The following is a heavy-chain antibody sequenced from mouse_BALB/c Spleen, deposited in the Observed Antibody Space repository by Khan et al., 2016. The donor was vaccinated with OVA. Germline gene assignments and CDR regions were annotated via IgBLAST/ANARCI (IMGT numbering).Heavy chain of an antibody. D-gene: IGHD1-1*01. J-gene: IGHJ3*01. V-gene: IGHV1S136*01. Sequence: VQLKQSGPELVKPGASVKMSCTASGYTFTNYIIHWVKQKPGQGLEWIGYINPYNDGTKYNEKFKGKATLTSDKSSSTAYMELSGLTSEVSSVYYCARDYGSSVWFAYWGQGTLVTVSA. CDR3: ARDYGSSVWFAY. CDR2: INPYNDGT. CDR1: GYTFTNYI.